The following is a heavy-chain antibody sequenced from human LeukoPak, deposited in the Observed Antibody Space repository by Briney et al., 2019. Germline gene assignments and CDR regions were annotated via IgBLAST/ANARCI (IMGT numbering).Heavy chain of an antibody. CDR2: IIPMFGTA. J-gene: IGHJ4*02. CDR1: GGTFSSYA. CDR3: ARHRPAKHYYDSSAYSPFDY. D-gene: IGHD3-22*01. Sequence: GASAKVSCKASGGTFSSYAWVRQAPGQGLEWMGGIIPMFGTAKYAQKFQGRVTITADESTSTAYMELSSLRSEDTAVYYCARHRPAKHYYDSSAYSPFDYWGQGTLVTVSS. V-gene: IGHV1-69*13.